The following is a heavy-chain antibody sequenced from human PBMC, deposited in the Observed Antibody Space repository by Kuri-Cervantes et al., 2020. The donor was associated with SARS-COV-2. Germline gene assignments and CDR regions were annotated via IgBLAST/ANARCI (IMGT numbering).Heavy chain of an antibody. Sequence: SVKVSCKTSGGSFSSYAISWVRQAPGQGLEWMGRIIPIVGVPNYAQNFQGRVTITRDTSASTAYMELSSLRSEDTAVYYCARGGDFWYFYYGMDVWGQGTTVTVSS. V-gene: IGHV1-69*04. CDR1: GGSFSSYA. CDR3: ARGGDFWYFYYGMDV. J-gene: IGHJ6*02. CDR2: IIPIVGVP. D-gene: IGHD3-3*01.